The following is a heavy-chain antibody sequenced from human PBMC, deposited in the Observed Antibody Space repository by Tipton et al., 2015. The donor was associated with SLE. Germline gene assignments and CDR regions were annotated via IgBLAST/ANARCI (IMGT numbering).Heavy chain of an antibody. J-gene: IGHJ3*02. D-gene: IGHD3-10*01. CDR2: IYTSGST. CDR3: ARDQSRYYGSGSDDAFDI. Sequence: TLSLTCTVSGGSISSYYWSWVRQPAGKGLEWIGRIYTSGSTNYNPSLKSRVTMSVDTSKNQFSLKLSSVTAADTAVYYCARDQSRYYGSGSDDAFDIWGQGTMVTVSS. CDR1: GGSISSYY. V-gene: IGHV4-4*07.